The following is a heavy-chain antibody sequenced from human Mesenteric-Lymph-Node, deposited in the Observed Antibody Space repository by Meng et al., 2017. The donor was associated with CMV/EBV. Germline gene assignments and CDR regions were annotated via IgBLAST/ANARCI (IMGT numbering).Heavy chain of an antibody. Sequence: SLKISCEASGFTFSSYGMHWVRQAPGKGLEWVAVIWYDGSNKYYADSVKGRFTISRDNSKNTLYLRMNSLRAEDTAVYYCATSMVRGVTTHYYYYYGMDVWGQGTTVTVSS. V-gene: IGHV3-33*01. CDR2: IWYDGSNK. CDR3: ATSMVRGVTTHYYYYYGMDV. J-gene: IGHJ6*02. CDR1: GFTFSSYG. D-gene: IGHD3-10*01.